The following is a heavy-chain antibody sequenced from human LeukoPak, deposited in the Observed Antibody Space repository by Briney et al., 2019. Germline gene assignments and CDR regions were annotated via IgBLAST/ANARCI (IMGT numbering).Heavy chain of an antibody. Sequence: ASVKVSCKASGYTFTGYYMHWVRQAPGQGLEWMGWINPNSGGTNYAQKFQGRVTMTRDTSISTAYMELSRLRSDDTAVYYCARESDSGSYYYYGMDVWGQGTTDTVSS. CDR3: ARESDSGSYYYYGMDV. V-gene: IGHV1-2*02. CDR1: GYTFTGYY. J-gene: IGHJ6*02. CDR2: INPNSGGT. D-gene: IGHD1-26*01.